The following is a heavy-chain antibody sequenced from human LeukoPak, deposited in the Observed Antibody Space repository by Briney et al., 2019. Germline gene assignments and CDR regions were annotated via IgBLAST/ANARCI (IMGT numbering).Heavy chain of an antibody. J-gene: IGHJ3*02. CDR1: GGSLSGYY. Sequence: SETLSLTCAVYGGSLSGYYWSWVRQPPGKGLEWIGEINHSGSTNYNPSLESRVTISGDMSKNQFSLKLSSVTAADTAVYYCSRRPITMNAFDIWGQGTMVTVSS. V-gene: IGHV4-34*01. D-gene: IGHD3-22*01. CDR2: INHSGST. CDR3: SRRPITMNAFDI.